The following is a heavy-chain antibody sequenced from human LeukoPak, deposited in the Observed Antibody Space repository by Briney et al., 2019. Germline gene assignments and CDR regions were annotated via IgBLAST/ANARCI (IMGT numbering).Heavy chain of an antibody. CDR1: GCTFGDYT. D-gene: IGHD2-15*01. CDR2: IRSKSYGGTT. CDR3: TRDQTPYN. J-gene: IGHJ4*02. V-gene: IGHV3-49*03. Sequence: PGGSLTLSCIGSGCTFGDYTINWLRQAPAKGQEGAGFIRSKSYGGTTEYAAPVKGRFPISRDDCNSIAYLQVNSLKPEDAAVYYCTRDQTPYNWGEGNMVSVSS.